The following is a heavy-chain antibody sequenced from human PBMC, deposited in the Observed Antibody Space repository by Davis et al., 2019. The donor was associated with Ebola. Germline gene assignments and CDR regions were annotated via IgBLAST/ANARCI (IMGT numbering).Heavy chain of an antibody. V-gene: IGHV1-69*13. D-gene: IGHD5-24*01. CDR2: IIPIFGTA. CDR3: ATQMGLNYYYGMDV. J-gene: IGHJ6*02. CDR1: GGTFSSYA. Sequence: AASVKVSCKASGGTFSSYAISWVRQAPGQGLEWMGGIIPIFGTANYAQKFQGRVTITADESTSTAYMELSSLRSEDTAVYYCATQMGLNYYYGMDVWGQGTTVTVSS.